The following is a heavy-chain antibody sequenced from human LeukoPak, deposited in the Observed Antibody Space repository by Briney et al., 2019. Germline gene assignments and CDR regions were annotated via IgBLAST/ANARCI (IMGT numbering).Heavy chain of an antibody. Sequence: GGSLRLSCAASGFNFNSYWMSWVRQAPGKGLECVANIKQDGSEIYFVDSVKGRFTISRDNAKSSLYLQMNSLRGEDTAVCYCARARHGSGGYFFDFWGQGTLVTVSS. J-gene: IGHJ4*02. D-gene: IGHD3-10*01. CDR3: ARARHGSGGYFFDF. CDR2: IKQDGSEI. V-gene: IGHV3-7*04. CDR1: GFNFNSYW.